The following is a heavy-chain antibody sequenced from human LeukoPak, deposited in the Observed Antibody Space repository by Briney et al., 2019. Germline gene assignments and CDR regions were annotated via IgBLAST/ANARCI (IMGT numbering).Heavy chain of an antibody. V-gene: IGHV3-66*01. CDR3: VPQVPHFDY. D-gene: IGHD4/OR15-4a*01. Sequence: GVALRLSCAASGFTVSSNYMSWVRPAPGKGLEWVSVIYSGGSTYYADYVKGRFTISRDNSKNTLYLQMNSLRAEDTAVYYCVPQVPHFDYWGQGTLVTVPS. CDR1: GFTVSSNY. CDR2: IYSGGST. J-gene: IGHJ4*02.